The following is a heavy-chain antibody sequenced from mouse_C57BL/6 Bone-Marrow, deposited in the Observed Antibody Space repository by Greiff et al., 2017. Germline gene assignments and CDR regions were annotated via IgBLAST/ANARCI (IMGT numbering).Heavy chain of an antibody. CDR3: AIDLITTGVAPY. D-gene: IGHD1-1*01. J-gene: IGHJ4*01. CDR1: GYTFTSYW. Sequence: QVQLQQPGAELVKPGASVKVSCKASGYTFTSYWMHWVKQRPGQGLEWIGRIHPSDSDTNYNQKFKGKATLTVDKSSSTAYMQLSSLTSEDSAVYYCAIDLITTGVAPYWGQGTSVTVSS. V-gene: IGHV1-74*01. CDR2: IHPSDSDT.